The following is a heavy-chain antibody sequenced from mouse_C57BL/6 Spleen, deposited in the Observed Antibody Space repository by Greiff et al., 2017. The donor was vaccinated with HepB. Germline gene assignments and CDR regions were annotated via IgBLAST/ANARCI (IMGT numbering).Heavy chain of an antibody. Sequence: QVQLQQPGAELVKPGASVKLSCKASGYTFTSYWMQWVKQRPGQGLEWIGEIDPSDSYTNYNQKFKGKATLTVDTSSSAAYMQLSSLTSEDSAVYYCARGRAYDYDNYYAMDYWGQGTSVTVSS. V-gene: IGHV1-50*01. CDR2: IDPSDSYT. D-gene: IGHD2-4*01. CDR1: GYTFTSYW. CDR3: ARGRAYDYDNYYAMDY. J-gene: IGHJ4*01.